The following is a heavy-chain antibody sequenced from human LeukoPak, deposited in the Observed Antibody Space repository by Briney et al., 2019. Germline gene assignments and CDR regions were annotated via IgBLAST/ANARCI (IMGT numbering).Heavy chain of an antibody. D-gene: IGHD4-17*01. V-gene: IGHV3-23*01. CDR2: IGGSGVDT. J-gene: IGHJ4*02. Sequence: PGGSLRLSCAASGFTFSNYAMNWVRQAPGKGLEWVSAIGGSGVDTFYADSVKGRFTISRDNAKNSLYLQMNSLRAEDTALYYCAKDHIPYHGDYYFDYWGQGTLVTVSS. CDR1: GFTFSNYA. CDR3: AKDHIPYHGDYYFDY.